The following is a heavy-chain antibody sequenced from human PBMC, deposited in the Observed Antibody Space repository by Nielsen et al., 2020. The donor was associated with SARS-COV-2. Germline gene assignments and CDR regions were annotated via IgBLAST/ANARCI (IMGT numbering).Heavy chain of an antibody. J-gene: IGHJ4*02. CDR3: ARNPLGGPMSYFDY. D-gene: IGHD1-26*01. CDR1: GGSFTGYY. Sequence: SETLSLTCDVHGGSFTGYYWTWIRQSPGKGLTWIGQIYHTGSTAYNPSLKSRVSMSVDTSKNLISLRPTSVTAADTAIYYCARNPLGGPMSYFDYWGQGALVTVSS. V-gene: IGHV4-34*01. CDR2: IYHTGST.